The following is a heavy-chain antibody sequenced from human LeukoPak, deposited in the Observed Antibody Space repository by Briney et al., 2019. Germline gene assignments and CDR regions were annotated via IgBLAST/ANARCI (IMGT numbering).Heavy chain of an antibody. CDR1: GGSFSSYY. J-gene: IGHJ4*02. CDR3: AKGRRRYQKDSFDY. Sequence: SETLSLTCAVYGGSFSSYYWSWIRQPPGKGLEWIGEINHSGSNNYNPSLKSLVTISVDTSKNQFSLKLSSVTAADTAVYYCAKGRRRYQKDSFDYWGQGTLVTVSS. V-gene: IGHV4-34*01. D-gene: IGHD1-26*01. CDR2: INHSGSN.